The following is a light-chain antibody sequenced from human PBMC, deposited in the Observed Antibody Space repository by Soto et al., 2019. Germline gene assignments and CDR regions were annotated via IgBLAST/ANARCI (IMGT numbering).Light chain of an antibody. CDR3: QQYYSNYLT. J-gene: IGKJ4*01. Sequence: DIVMTQSPDSLAVSLGERATINCKSSQSVLYSSNNKNYLAWYQQKAGQPPKLLIYWASTRESVVPDRFSGSGSGTDFTLTISSLQAEDVAVYYCQQYYSNYLTFGGGTKVEI. CDR2: WAS. V-gene: IGKV4-1*01. CDR1: QSVLYSSNNKNY.